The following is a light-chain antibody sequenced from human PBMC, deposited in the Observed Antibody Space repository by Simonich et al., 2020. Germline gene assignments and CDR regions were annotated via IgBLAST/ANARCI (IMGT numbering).Light chain of an antibody. Sequence: DIVMTQSPDSLAVSLGERATINCKSSQSVLYSSNNKNYLAWYPQKPGQPPKLLIYWESTREAGGPDRFSGSGSGTDFTLTSSSLQAEDVAVYYCQQYYSTPWTFGQGTKVEIK. CDR2: WES. CDR3: QQYYSTPWT. V-gene: IGKV4-1*01. J-gene: IGKJ1*01. CDR1: QSVLYSSNNKNY.